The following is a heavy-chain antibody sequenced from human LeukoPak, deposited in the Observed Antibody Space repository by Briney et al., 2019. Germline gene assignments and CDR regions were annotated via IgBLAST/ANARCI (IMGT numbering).Heavy chain of an antibody. D-gene: IGHD3-10*01. J-gene: IGHJ4*02. CDR1: GFTFSSYA. Sequence: GGSLRLSCAASGFTFSSYAMSWVRQAPGKGLEWVSAISGSGGSTYYADSVKGRFTISRDNSKNTLYLQMNSLRAEDTAVYYCAKENAGWFGEFETPYFDYWGQGTLVTVSS. V-gene: IGHV3-23*01. CDR2: ISGSGGST. CDR3: AKENAGWFGEFETPYFDY.